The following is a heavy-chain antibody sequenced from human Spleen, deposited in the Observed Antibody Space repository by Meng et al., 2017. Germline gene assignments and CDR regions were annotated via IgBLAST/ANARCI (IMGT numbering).Heavy chain of an antibody. CDR1: GASTATPSW. V-gene: IGHV4-4*02. Sequence: QGGGPVFVGPSGTLSLTCAVSGASTATPSWWGWVRQPPGKGLEWIGEIHLGGRPNYSPSLKSRVTISVDKSNNELSLKLTSVTAADTAVYFCVRIFDSRAQGTLVTVSS. CDR2: IHLGGRP. J-gene: IGHJ4*02. CDR3: VRIFDS.